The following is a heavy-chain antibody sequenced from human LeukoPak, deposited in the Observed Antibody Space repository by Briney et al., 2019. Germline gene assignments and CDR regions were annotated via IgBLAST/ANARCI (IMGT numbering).Heavy chain of an antibody. CDR2: INPNSGGT. CDR3: ARGIQLYDY. D-gene: IGHD5-18*01. CDR1: GYTFTGYY. J-gene: IGHJ4*02. V-gene: IGHV1-2*06. Sequence: GASVKVSCKASGYTFTGYYMHWVRQAPGQGLEWMGQINPNSGGTNYAQKFQGRVTMTRDTSISTAYMELNRLRSDNAAVYYCARGIQLYDYSGQGTLVTVSS.